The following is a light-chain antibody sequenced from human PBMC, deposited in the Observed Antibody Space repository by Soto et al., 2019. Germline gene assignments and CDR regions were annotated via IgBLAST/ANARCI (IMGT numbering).Light chain of an antibody. CDR3: QQYGDWTLT. CDR2: ATS. V-gene: IGKV3-15*01. CDR1: QSVGNN. J-gene: IGKJ4*01. Sequence: EIVVTQSPATLSVSPGERATLSCRASQSVGNNFAWYQQKPGHAPRLLIFATSTRATGVPARCSGSRSGTEFTLTIITLQSEEFEVSYCQQYGDWTLTFGGGAKVEIE.